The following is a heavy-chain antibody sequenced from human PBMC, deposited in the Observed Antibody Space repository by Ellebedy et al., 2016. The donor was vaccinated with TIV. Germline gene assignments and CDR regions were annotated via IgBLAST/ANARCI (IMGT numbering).Heavy chain of an antibody. J-gene: IGHJ4*02. CDR2: INAGNGNT. V-gene: IGHV1-3*01. Sequence: ASVKVSXKASGYTFTSYAMHWVRQAPGQRLEWMGWINAGNGNTKYSQKFQGRVTITRNTSASTVYMELSSLRSEDTALYYCARVGYDSSGYYYWGQGTLVTVSS. D-gene: IGHD3-22*01. CDR1: GYTFTSYA. CDR3: ARVGYDSSGYYY.